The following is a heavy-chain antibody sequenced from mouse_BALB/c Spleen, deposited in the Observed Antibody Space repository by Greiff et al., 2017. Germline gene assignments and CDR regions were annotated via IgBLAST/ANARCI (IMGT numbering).Heavy chain of an antibody. J-gene: IGHJ3*01. CDR3: ARGVITSEFAY. V-gene: IGHV14-3*02. CDR2: IDPANGNT. D-gene: IGHD1-2*01. Sequence: EVQLKESGAELVKPGASVNLSCTASGFNIKDTYMHWVQQRPEQGLEWIGRIDPANGNTKYDPKFQGKATRTADTSSNTAYLQLSSLTSEDTDVYYCARGVITSEFAYWGQGTLVTVSA. CDR1: GFNIKDTY.